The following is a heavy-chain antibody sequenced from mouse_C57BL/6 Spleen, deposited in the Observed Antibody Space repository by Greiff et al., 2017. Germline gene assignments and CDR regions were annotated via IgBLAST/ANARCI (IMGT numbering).Heavy chain of an antibody. V-gene: IGHV1-15*01. Sequence: QVHVKQSGAELVRPGASVTLSCKASGYTFTDYEMHWVKQTPVHGLEWIGAIDPETGGTAYNQKFKGKAILTADKSSSTAYMELRSLTSEDSAVYYCTVGDGYYPYWGQGTTLTVSS. J-gene: IGHJ2*01. CDR1: GYTFTDYE. D-gene: IGHD2-3*01. CDR3: TVGDGYYPY. CDR2: IDPETGGT.